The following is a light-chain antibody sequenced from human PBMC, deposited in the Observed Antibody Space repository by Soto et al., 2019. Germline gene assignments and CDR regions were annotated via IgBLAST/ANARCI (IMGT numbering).Light chain of an antibody. CDR2: DAS. CDR1: QSIRSW. CDR3: QQYDSFSKT. V-gene: IGKV1-5*01. J-gene: IGKJ1*01. Sequence: DIQMTQYPSTLSASVGDRVTITCRASQSIRSWLAWYQQKPGKAPQLLIYDASNLESGVPSRFSGSGSGTEFTLTISSLQPDDFATYYCQQYDSFSKTFGRGTKV.